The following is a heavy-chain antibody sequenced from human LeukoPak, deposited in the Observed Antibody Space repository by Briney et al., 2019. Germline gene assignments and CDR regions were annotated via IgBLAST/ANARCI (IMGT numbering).Heavy chain of an antibody. CDR3: ARVESGYSYGYFDY. CDR1: GDSISNYY. Sequence: KSSETLSLTCTVSGDSISNYYWSWIRQPPGKGLEWIGYIYYSGSTYYNPSLKSRVTISVDTSKNQFSLKLSSVTAADTAVYYCARVESGYSYGYFDYWGQGTLVTVSS. J-gene: IGHJ4*02. CDR2: IYYSGST. V-gene: IGHV4-30-4*08. D-gene: IGHD5-18*01.